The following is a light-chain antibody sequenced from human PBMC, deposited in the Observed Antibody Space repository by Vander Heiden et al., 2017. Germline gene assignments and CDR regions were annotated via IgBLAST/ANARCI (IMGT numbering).Light chain of an antibody. CDR2: DDS. V-gene: IGLV3-21*02. J-gene: IGLJ2*01. CDR3: QVWDSSSDHVV. Sequence: SSVLTQPPSVSVAPRQTATITCRGNNIGSKSVDWYQQKPGQAPVLVVYDDSDRPSEIPERFSGSNSGNTATLTISRVEAGDEADYYCQVWDSSSDHVVFGGGTKLTVL. CDR1: NIGSKS.